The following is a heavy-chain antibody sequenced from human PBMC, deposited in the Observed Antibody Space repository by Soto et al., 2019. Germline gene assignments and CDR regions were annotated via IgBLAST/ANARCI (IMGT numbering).Heavy chain of an antibody. J-gene: IGHJ4*02. CDR2: ISYSGST. V-gene: IGHV4-30-4*01. CDR1: GGYIRSEDYY. Sequence: QVQLQESGPGLVKPSQTLSLTCTVSGGYIRSEDYYWSWIRQPPGKGLDWIGYISYSGSTAYKSSLRNRVILAVDTSKNQVSLKLTSATAADTAVYYCARVRLVGSTTVDSWGQGTLVTVSS. D-gene: IGHD1-26*01. CDR3: ARVRLVGSTTVDS.